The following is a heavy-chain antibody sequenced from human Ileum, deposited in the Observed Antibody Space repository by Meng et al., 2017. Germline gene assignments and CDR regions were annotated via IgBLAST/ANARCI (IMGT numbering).Heavy chain of an antibody. D-gene: IGHD3-3*02. Sequence: QLRLQESGPGLVKPSETLSLTCSVSGGSISSRTSYWGWIRQPPGMGLEWMVSFFSGGATYYNPSLESRVTTSVDTSKSQFSLNLKSVSAADTAVYFCARHGAFRSHLDDWGQGTLVTVSS. V-gene: IGHV4-39*01. J-gene: IGHJ4*02. CDR1: GGSISSRTSY. CDR3: ARHGAFRSHLDD. CDR2: FFSGGAT.